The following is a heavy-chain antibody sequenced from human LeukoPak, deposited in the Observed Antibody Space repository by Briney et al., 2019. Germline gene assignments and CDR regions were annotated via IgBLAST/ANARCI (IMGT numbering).Heavy chain of an antibody. V-gene: IGHV3-23*01. Sequence: GGSLRLSCAASGFTFSSYAMSWVRRAPGKGLEWVSAISGSGDSTYYADSVKGRFTISRDNSKNTLYLQMNSLRAEDTAVYYCAKALLWFGELWDYFDYWGQGTLVTVSS. CDR3: AKALLWFGELWDYFDY. J-gene: IGHJ4*02. D-gene: IGHD3-10*01. CDR1: GFTFSSYA. CDR2: ISGSGDST.